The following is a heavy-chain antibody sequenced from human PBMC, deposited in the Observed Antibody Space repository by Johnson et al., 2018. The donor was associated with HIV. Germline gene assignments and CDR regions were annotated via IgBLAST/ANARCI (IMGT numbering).Heavy chain of an antibody. CDR1: GFTFSNYG. CDR2: IRYDGSNK. CDR3: AVTGIAGRPKWQDGFPSASFL. Sequence: QVQLVESGGGVVQPGGSLRLSCAASGFTFSNYGMRWVRQAPGKGLEWVAFIRYDGSNKYYADSVRGRFTVSSDNSENSLYLQMKSLSPEDTAVYFCAVTGIAGRPKWQDGFPSASFLW. J-gene: IGHJ2*01. V-gene: IGHV3-30*02. D-gene: IGHD6-6*01.